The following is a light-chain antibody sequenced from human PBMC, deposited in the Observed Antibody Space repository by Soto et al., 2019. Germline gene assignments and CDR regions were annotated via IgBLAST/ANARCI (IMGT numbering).Light chain of an antibody. CDR1: SSDVGAYNY. Sequence: QSALTQPASVSGSPGQSITISCTGTSSDVGAYNYVSWYKKYPDKAPKLIIYEVSTRPSGVSDRFSGSKSGNTASLTISGLQAEDEAAYYCSSYTSTTTLVVFGGGTQLTVL. CDR3: SSYTSTTTLVV. J-gene: IGLJ3*02. V-gene: IGLV2-14*01. CDR2: EVS.